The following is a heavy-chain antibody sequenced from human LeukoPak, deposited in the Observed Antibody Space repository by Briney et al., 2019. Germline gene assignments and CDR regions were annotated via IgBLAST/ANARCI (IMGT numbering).Heavy chain of an antibody. CDR3: ARNDVLRFLEWLLPNDAFDI. CDR1: GGSISSSSYY. CDR2: IYYSGST. D-gene: IGHD3-3*01. J-gene: IGHJ3*02. V-gene: IGHV4-39*07. Sequence: SETLSLTCTVSGGSISSSSYYWGCIRQPPGKGLEWIGSIYYSGSTYYNPSLKSRVTISVDTSKNQFSLKLSSVTAADTAVYYYARNDVLRFLEWLLPNDAFDIWGQGTMVTVSS.